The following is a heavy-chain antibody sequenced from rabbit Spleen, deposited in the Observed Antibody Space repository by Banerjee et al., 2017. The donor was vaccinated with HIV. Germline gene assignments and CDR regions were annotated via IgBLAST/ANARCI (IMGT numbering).Heavy chain of an antibody. CDR2: IDVGSSDFT. Sequence: QSLEESGGDLVKPGASLTLTCTASGFSFSTSDYMCWVRQAPGKGLEWIGCIDVGSSDFTYFAAWAKGRFTISRTSSTTVTLRMTSLTAADRATYFCARETSSGWGVVSYYFNLWGPGTLVTVS. V-gene: IGHV1S40*01. CDR3: ARETSSGWGVVSYYFNL. D-gene: IGHD4-1*01. J-gene: IGHJ4*01. CDR1: GFSFSTSDY.